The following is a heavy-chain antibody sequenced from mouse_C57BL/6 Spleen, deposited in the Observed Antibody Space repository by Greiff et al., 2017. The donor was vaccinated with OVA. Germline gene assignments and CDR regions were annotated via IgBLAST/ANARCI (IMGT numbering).Heavy chain of an antibody. D-gene: IGHD1-1*01. CDR1: GYTFTSYW. Sequence: VQLQQPGAELVKPGASVKLYCKASGYTFTSYWMHWVKQRPGQGLEWIGMIHPNSGSTNYNEKFKNKATLTVDKSSSTAYMQLSSLTSEDSAVYYCARGTTVVENWGQGTTLTVSS. V-gene: IGHV1-64*01. J-gene: IGHJ2*01. CDR2: IHPNSGST. CDR3: ARGTTVVEN.